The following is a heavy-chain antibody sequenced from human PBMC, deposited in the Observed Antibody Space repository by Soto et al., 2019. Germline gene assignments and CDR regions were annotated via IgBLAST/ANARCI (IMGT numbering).Heavy chain of an antibody. CDR1: GFSLSTSGVG. D-gene: IGHD5-12*01. CDR2: IYWDDDK. V-gene: IGHV2-5*02. Sequence: QITLKESGPTLVKPTQTLTLTCTFSGFSLSTSGVGVGWILQPPGKALEWLALIYWDDDKRYSPSLKSRLTITKDTSKNQVVLTMTNMDPVDTATYYCAHKGDGYRGFKYGGQGTLVTVSS. J-gene: IGHJ4*02. CDR3: AHKGDGYRGFKY.